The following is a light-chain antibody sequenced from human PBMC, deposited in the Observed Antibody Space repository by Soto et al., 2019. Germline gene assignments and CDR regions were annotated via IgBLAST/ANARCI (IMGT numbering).Light chain of an antibody. CDR1: QDIRNE. CDR3: LQDYNLPRT. J-gene: IGKJ1*01. Sequence: AMQMTQSPSSLSASVGDRVTITCRASQDIRNELSWYQQKPGKAPKLLIYTASSLQSGVPSRFSGRGSGTVLTLTISSLKPEDFATYYCLQDYNLPRTFGSGTQVEIK. CDR2: TAS. V-gene: IGKV1-6*01.